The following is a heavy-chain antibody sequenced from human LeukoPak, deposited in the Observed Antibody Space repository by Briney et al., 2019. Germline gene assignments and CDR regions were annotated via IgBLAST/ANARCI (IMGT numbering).Heavy chain of an antibody. CDR1: GGSISSGSYY. CDR2: IYTSGST. Sequence: SETLSLTCTVSGGSISSGSYYWSWIRQPAGKGLEWIGRIYTSGSTNYNPSLKSRVTISVDTSKNQFSLKLSSVTAADTAVYYCARVVPPVDWYFDLWGRGTLVTVSS. CDR3: ARVVPPVDWYFDL. V-gene: IGHV4-61*02. J-gene: IGHJ2*01.